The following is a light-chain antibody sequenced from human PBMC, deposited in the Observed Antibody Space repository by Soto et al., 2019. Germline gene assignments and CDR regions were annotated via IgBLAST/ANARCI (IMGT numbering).Light chain of an antibody. CDR2: YKSDSDK. J-gene: IGLJ2*01. CDR3: MFWHINAVV. Sequence: PSALSASPGASASLTCTMRSGINVGLYRIYWYQQKPGSPPQFLLWYKSDSDKQQGSGVPSRFSGSKDVSANAGILLISGLQSEDEADYYCMFWHINAVVCGGGTKLTVL. CDR1: SGINVGLYR. V-gene: IGLV5-45*03.